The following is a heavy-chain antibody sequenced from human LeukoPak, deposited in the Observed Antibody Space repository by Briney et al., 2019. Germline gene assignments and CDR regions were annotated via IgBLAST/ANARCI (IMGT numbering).Heavy chain of an antibody. D-gene: IGHD6-13*01. CDR1: GYTFTSYG. V-gene: IGHV1-18*01. CDR3: ARDRSTAAAGLFDY. CDR2: ISAYNGNT. J-gene: IGHJ4*02. Sequence: ASVKVSCKASGYTFTSYGISWVRQAPGQGLEWMGWISAYNGNTNYAQKLQGRVTMTTDTSTSTAYMELRSLRSDDTAVYYCARDRSTAAAGLFDYWGQGTLVTVSS.